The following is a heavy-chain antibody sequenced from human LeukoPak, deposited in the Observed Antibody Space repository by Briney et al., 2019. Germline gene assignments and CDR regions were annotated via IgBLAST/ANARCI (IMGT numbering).Heavy chain of an antibody. V-gene: IGHV1-18*01. D-gene: IGHD2-2*03. CDR3: ARDGYCSSTGCYANAFDI. CDR1: GYTFTSYG. Sequence: ASVKVSCKASGYTFTSYGISWVRQAPGQGLEWMGWISAYNGNTNYAQKLQGRVTMTTDTSTSTAYMELRSLRSDDTAVYYCARDGYCSSTGCYANAFDIWGQGTMVTVSS. J-gene: IGHJ3*02. CDR2: ISAYNGNT.